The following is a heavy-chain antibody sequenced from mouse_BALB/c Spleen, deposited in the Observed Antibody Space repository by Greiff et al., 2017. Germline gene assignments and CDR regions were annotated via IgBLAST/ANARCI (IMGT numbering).Heavy chain of an antibody. V-gene: IGHV5-6-4*01. Sequence: EVKLMESGGGLVKPGGSLKLSCAASGFTFSSYTMSWVRQTPEKRLEWVATISSGGSYTYYPDSVKGRFTISRDNAKNTLYLQMSSLKSEDTAMYYCTRANDGYYVTFDYWGQGTTLTVSS. J-gene: IGHJ2*01. D-gene: IGHD2-3*01. CDR2: ISSGGSYT. CDR1: GFTFSSYT. CDR3: TRANDGYYVTFDY.